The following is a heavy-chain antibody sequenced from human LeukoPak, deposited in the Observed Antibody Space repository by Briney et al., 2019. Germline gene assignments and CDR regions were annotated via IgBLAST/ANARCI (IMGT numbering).Heavy chain of an antibody. V-gene: IGHV4-34*01. CDR3: ARVNGYWYYYDSSGYYTFFDY. Sequence: PSETLSLTCAVYGGSFSGYYWSWIRQPPGKGLEWIGEINHSGSTNYNPSLKSRVTISVDTSKNQFSLKLSSVTAADTAVYYCARVNGYWYYYDSSGYYTFFDYWGQGTLVTVSS. CDR1: GGSFSGYY. CDR2: INHSGST. D-gene: IGHD3-22*01. J-gene: IGHJ4*02.